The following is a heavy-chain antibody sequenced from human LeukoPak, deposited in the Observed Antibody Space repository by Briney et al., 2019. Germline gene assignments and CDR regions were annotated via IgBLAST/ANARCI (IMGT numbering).Heavy chain of an antibody. Sequence: GGSLCLACAASGFAFSNQAMGWVRQASGKGLEWVSAISDSGGSRYYADSVKGRFTISRDNSKNTLFLQMNSLRAEDTAVYYCVKDARSTSGWYFFDYWGQGTRVTVSS. V-gene: IGHV3-23*01. D-gene: IGHD6-19*01. CDR1: GFAFSNQA. J-gene: IGHJ4*02. CDR2: ISDSGGSR. CDR3: VKDARSTSGWYFFDY.